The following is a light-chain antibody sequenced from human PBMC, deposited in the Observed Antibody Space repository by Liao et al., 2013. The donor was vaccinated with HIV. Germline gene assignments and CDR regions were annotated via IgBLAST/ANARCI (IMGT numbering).Light chain of an antibody. CDR1: RLGDKY. V-gene: IGLV3-1*01. CDR2: KDS. J-gene: IGLJ1*01. Sequence: SYDLTQPPSVSVSPGQTASITCSGDRLGDKYTCWYQQKPGQSPLLVIYKDSKRPSGIPERFSGSQSGNTATLTISRVEPGDEADYYCQLWDSSSDHPYVFGTGTQVTVL. CDR3: QLWDSSSDHPYV.